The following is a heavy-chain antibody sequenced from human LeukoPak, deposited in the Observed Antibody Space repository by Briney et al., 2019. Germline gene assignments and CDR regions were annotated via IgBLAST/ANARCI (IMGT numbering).Heavy chain of an antibody. D-gene: IGHD3-16*01. CDR2: IYTSGSI. J-gene: IGHJ5*02. CDR3: ARDSGTTGGVKFDP. V-gene: IGHV4-4*07. CDR1: GGSISSYY. Sequence: PSETLSLTCTVSGGSISSYYWSWIRQPAGKGLEWIGRIYTSGSITYNPSLKSRVSMSVDTSKNQFSLKLSSVTAADTAVYYCARDSGTTGGVKFDPWGQGTLVTVSS.